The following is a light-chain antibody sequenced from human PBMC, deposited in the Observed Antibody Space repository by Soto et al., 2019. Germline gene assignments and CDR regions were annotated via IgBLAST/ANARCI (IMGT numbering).Light chain of an antibody. CDR2: AAS. CDR1: QGISNH. V-gene: IGKV1-16*02. CDR3: QQYDSYPHT. Sequence: DIQMTQFPSSLSASVGDRVTITCRASQGISNHLAWFQQKPGEAPKSLISAASTLQSGVPSKFSGSGSGTDFTLTINSLQPEDFATYYCQQYDSYPHTFGQGTKLEI. J-gene: IGKJ2*01.